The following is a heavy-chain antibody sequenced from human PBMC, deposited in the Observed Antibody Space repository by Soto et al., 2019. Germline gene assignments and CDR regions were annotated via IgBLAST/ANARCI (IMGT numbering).Heavy chain of an antibody. D-gene: IGHD2-21*02. Sequence: QVQLVQSGAEVKKPGSSVKVSCKASGGTFSSYAISWVRQAPGQGLEWMGGIIPIFGTANYAQKFQGRVTLTADESTSTAYMELSSLRSEDTAVYYCAATYCGGDCYSADYFDYWGQGTLVTVSS. J-gene: IGHJ4*02. V-gene: IGHV1-69*12. CDR1: GGTFSSYA. CDR2: IIPIFGTA. CDR3: AATYCGGDCYSADYFDY.